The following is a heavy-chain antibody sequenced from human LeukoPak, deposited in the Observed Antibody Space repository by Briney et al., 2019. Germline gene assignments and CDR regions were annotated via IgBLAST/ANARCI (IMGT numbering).Heavy chain of an antibody. CDR2: INPNSGGT. Sequence: ASVKVSCKASVYTFTGYYMHWVRQAPGQGLEWMGWINPNSGGTNYAQKFQGRVTMTRDTSLSTAYMELSRLRSDDTAVYYCARAGDILTGYYSPFDYWGQGTLVTVSS. CDR3: ARAGDILTGYYSPFDY. V-gene: IGHV1-2*02. CDR1: VYTFTGYY. D-gene: IGHD3-9*01. J-gene: IGHJ4*02.